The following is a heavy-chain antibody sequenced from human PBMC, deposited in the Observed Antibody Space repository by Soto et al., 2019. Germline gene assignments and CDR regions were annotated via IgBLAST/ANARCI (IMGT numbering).Heavy chain of an antibody. V-gene: IGHV3-15*01. CDR2: IKSKTDGGTT. D-gene: IGHD3-3*01. J-gene: IGHJ6*02. CDR3: TTDGGVFGVVSIYYYGMDV. CDR1: GFTFSNAW. Sequence: GESLKISCAASGFTFSNAWMSWVRQAPGKGLEWVGRIKSKTDGGTTDYAAPVKGRFTISRDDSKNTLYLQMNSLKTEDTAVYYCTTDGGVFGVVSIYYYGMDVWGQGTTVTVSS.